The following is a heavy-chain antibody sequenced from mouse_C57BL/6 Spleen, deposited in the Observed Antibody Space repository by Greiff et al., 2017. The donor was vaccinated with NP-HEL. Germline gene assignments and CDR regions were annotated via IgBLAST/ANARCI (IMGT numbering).Heavy chain of an antibody. D-gene: IGHD3-2*02. CDR2: INPYNGGT. CDR1: GYTFTDYY. Sequence: EVQLQQSGPVLVKPGASVKMSCKASGYTFTDYYMNWVKQSHGKSLEWIGVINPYNGGTSYNQKFKGKATLTVDKSSSTAYMELNSLTSEDSAVYYCARRGGDSSGYEDFDYWGQGTTLTVSS. CDR3: ARRGGDSSGYEDFDY. V-gene: IGHV1-19*01. J-gene: IGHJ2*01.